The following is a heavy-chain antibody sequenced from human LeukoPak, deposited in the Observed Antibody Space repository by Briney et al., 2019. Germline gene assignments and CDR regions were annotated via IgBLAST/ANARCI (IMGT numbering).Heavy chain of an antibody. V-gene: IGHV3-23*01. CDR3: AKGGDAGYCSGNSCSGYYFYMNV. CDR2: VSGSGANS. D-gene: IGHD2-15*01. CDR1: GFNFNIYA. Sequence: GGSLRLSCAASGFNFNIYAMSRVRQAPGKGLQWVSTVSGSGANSHYADSVKGRFTISRDNSKNTLYLQMTSLRAEDRAVYYCAKGGDAGYCSGNSCSGYYFYMNVWGKGTTVTVSS. J-gene: IGHJ6*03.